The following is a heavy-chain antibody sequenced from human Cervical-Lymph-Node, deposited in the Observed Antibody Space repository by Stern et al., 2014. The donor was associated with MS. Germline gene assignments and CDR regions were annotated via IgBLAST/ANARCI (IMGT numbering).Heavy chain of an antibody. V-gene: IGHV6-1*01. CDR3: ARDVSSSPDAFDT. CDR2: TYHRSRWYY. Sequence: QLQLQESGPGLVKPSQTLSLTCAISGDSVSSNRATWSWIRQSPSRGLEWLGRTYHRSRWYYEYALSVKSRVTISPDTSKNQFSLWLNSVTPEDTAVYYCARDVSSSPDAFDTWGQGTMVTVSS. D-gene: IGHD6-6*01. CDR1: GDSVSSNRAT. J-gene: IGHJ3*02.